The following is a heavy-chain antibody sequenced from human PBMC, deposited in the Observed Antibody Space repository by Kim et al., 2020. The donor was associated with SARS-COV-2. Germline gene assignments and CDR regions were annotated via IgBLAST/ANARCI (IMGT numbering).Heavy chain of an antibody. Sequence: TEYAASVKGRFTISRDDSKSIAYVQMNSLKAEDTAVYYCTRDDFWSGYYDYWGQGTLVTVSS. CDR3: TRDDFWSGYYDY. J-gene: IGHJ4*02. D-gene: IGHD3-3*01. CDR2: T. V-gene: IGHV3-49*02.